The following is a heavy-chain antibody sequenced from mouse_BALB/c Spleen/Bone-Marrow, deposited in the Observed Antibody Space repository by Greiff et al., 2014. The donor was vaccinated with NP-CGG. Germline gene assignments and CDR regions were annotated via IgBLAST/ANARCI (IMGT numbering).Heavy chain of an antibody. CDR3: ARDNYYDYDGFAY. CDR1: GFTFSSYG. V-gene: IGHV5-6-3*01. J-gene: IGHJ3*01. Sequence: EVQLPQSGGGLVQPGGSLKISCAASGFTFSSYGMSWVRQTPDKRLVLVATINSNGGSTSYPDSVKGRFTISRDNAKNTLYLQMSSLKSEDTTMYYCARDNYYDYDGFAYWGQGTLVTVSA. D-gene: IGHD2-4*01. CDR2: INSNGGST.